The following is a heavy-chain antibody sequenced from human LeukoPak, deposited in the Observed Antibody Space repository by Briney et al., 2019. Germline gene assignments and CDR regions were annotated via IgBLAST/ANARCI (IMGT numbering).Heavy chain of an antibody. CDR2: VYYSGNA. CDR1: GGSITSDTYY. J-gene: IGHJ5*02. Sequence: SETLSLTCTVSGGSITSDTYYWAWIRQPPGKGLEWIGSVYYSGNAYYSPSLKSRVTISEDTSKNHFSLRLTSVTAADTAVYYCARDPRGSYVDWFDPWGQGTLVTVSS. V-gene: IGHV4-39*07. D-gene: IGHD1-26*01. CDR3: ARDPRGSYVDWFDP.